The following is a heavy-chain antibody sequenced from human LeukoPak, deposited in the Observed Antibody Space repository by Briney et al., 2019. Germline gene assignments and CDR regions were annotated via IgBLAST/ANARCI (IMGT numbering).Heavy chain of an antibody. CDR2: IYYSGST. CDR1: GGSFSGYY. D-gene: IGHD2-8*01. Sequence: SETLSLTCAVYGGSFSGYYWGWIRQPPGKGLEWIWSIYYSGSTYYNPSLKSRVTISVDTSKNQFSLKLSSVTAADTAVYYRARQGPLMVYAGPIFDYWGQGTLVTVSS. CDR3: ARQGPLMVYAGPIFDY. V-gene: IGHV4-39*01. J-gene: IGHJ4*02.